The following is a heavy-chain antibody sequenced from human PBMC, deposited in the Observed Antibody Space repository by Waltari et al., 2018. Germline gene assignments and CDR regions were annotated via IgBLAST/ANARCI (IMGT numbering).Heavy chain of an antibody. J-gene: IGHJ4*02. CDR2: ISSGGDTI. CDR3: ARDPDRLGWLPDY. V-gene: IGHV3-11*04. D-gene: IGHD6-19*01. Sequence: QVQLVESGGGLVKPGGSLRLSCAASGFTFSDYYMSWIRQAPGKGREWVSYISSGGDTIYYADTVKGRFTTSRDNAKNSLYLQMNSLRAEDTAVYYCARDPDRLGWLPDYWGQGTLVTVSS. CDR1: GFTFSDYY.